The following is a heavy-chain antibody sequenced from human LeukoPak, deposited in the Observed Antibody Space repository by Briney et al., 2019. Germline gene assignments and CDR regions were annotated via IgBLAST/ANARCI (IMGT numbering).Heavy chain of an antibody. V-gene: IGHV1-58*01. CDR3: AADPAGFGAFDI. CDR1: GFTFTKSA. D-gene: IGHD3-16*01. CDR2: IVVGSGNT. J-gene: IGHJ3*02. Sequence: SVKVSCKASGFTFTKSAVQWVRQARGQRLECIGWIVVGSGNTDYAQKFQERVTNTRDMSTSTAYMELNSPTSEDTAIYYCAADPAGFGAFDIWGHGTIVTVSS.